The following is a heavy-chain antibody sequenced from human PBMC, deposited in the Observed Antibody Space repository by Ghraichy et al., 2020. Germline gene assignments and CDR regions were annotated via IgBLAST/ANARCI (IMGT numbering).Heavy chain of an antibody. CDR2: IVVGSGNT. J-gene: IGHJ4*02. V-gene: IGHV1-58*01. CDR3: AADHTYYDILTGYYRLPTFDY. Sequence: SVKVSCKASGFTFTSSAVQWVRQARGQRLEWIGWIVVGSGNTNYAQKFQERVTITRDMSTSTAYMELSSLRSEDTAVHYCAADHTYYDILTGYYRLPTFDYWGQGTLVTVSS. D-gene: IGHD3-9*01. CDR1: GFTFTSSA.